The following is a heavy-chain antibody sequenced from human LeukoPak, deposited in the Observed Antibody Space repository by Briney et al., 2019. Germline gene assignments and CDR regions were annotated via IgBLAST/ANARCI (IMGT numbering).Heavy chain of an antibody. CDR3: ARGTGLGGDYVSN. J-gene: IGHJ4*02. CDR1: GYTFITYY. Sequence: ASVKVSCKASGYTFITYYMHWVRQAPGQGLEWMGVINPSGGTTSYAQKFQARVTMTRDTSTSTVYMELSSLRSEDTAVYYCARGTGLGGDYVSNWGQGTLGTVSS. V-gene: IGHV1-46*01. D-gene: IGHD2-8*02. CDR2: INPSGGTT.